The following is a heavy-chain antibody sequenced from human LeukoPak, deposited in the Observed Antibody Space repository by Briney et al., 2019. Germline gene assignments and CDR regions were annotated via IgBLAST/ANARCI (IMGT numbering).Heavy chain of an antibody. CDR1: GHTFTSYD. V-gene: IGHV1-8*02. CDR3: ARDHDYEGLKGNY. Sequence: ASVKVSCKASGHTFTSYDINWVRQAPGQGLEWMGWMNPNSGNTGYAQKFQVRLSMTSYTSLSAAYMQLQNLRSEDTAIYYCARDHDYEGLKGNYWGRGTMVIV. CDR2: MNPNSGNT. J-gene: IGHJ1*01. D-gene: IGHD1-7*01.